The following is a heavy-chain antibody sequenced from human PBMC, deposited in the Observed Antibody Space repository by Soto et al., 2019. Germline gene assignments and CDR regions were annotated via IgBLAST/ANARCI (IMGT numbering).Heavy chain of an antibody. Sequence: EVRLLESGGGLVQPGGSLRLSCAASGFTFGVYAMSWVRQAPGKGLEWVSGISGSGDSTHYADSVKGRFTVSRDNSKSMLYLQTNSLRAEDTVIYYCAKALYGGFTYWGQGTLVTVSS. CDR2: ISGSGDST. V-gene: IGHV3-23*01. D-gene: IGHD3-10*01. CDR3: AKALYGGFTY. CDR1: GFTFGVYA. J-gene: IGHJ4*02.